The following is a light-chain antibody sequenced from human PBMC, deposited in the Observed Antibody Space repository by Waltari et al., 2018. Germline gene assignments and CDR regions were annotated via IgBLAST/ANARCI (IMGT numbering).Light chain of an antibody. Sequence: AIQLTQSPSTLYASVGDRVIITCRASQGVNSRLAWYQQKVGEPPRLLIYEASKLESGVPRRFRGSGSGTEFTLIINSLLPEDFASYSCQQYNNWPLYTFGQGTKLEIK. CDR2: EAS. J-gene: IGKJ2*01. CDR3: QQYNNWPLYT. V-gene: IGKV1D-13*01. CDR1: QGVNSR.